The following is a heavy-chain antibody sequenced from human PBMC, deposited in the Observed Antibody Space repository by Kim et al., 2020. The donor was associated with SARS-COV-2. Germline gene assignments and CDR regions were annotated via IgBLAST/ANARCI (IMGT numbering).Heavy chain of an antibody. CDR1: GDSVSSNSAA. V-gene: IGHV6-1*01. CDR3: ARDGVSSIAVAGNDEVGNA. J-gene: IGHJ5*02. CDR2: TYYRSKWYN. Sequence: SQTLSLTCAISGDSVSSNSAAWNWIRQSPSRGLEWLGRTYYRSKWYNDYAVSVKSRITINPDTSKNQFSLQLNSVTPEDTAVYYCARDGVSSIAVAGNDEVGNAWGQGTLVTVSS. D-gene: IGHD6-19*01.